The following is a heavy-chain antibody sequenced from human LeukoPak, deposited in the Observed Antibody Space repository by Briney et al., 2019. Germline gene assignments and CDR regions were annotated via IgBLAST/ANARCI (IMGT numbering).Heavy chain of an antibody. D-gene: IGHD6-13*01. CDR1: GFTFSIYS. Sequence: GGFLRLSCAASGFTFSIYSMTWVRQAPGKGLEWVSSISSSSSYIYYAGSLKGRSTISRDNAENSLYLQMNSLRAEDTAVYYCARIAAAGTEDYGMDVWGTGTTVTVSS. J-gene: IGHJ6*04. V-gene: IGHV3-21*01. CDR3: ARIAAAGTEDYGMDV. CDR2: ISSSSSYI.